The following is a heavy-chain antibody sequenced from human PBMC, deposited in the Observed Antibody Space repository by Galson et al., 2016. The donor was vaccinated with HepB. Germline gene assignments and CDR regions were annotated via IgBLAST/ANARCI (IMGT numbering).Heavy chain of an antibody. J-gene: IGHJ2*01. CDR3: ATVGIVVSGTFDF. CDR1: GYSFTSYW. D-gene: IGHD2-15*01. V-gene: IGHV5-51*01. Sequence: QSGAEVKKSGESLKISCKASGYSFTSYWIGWVRQMPGKGLEWMAIIYPGDSDTRYSPSFQGQVTISADKSIRTAYLQWSSLKASDTAMYYCATVGIVVSGTFDFWGRGTLVTVPS. CDR2: IYPGDSDT.